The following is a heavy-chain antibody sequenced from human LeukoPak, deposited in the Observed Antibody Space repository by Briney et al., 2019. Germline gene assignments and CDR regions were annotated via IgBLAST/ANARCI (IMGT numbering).Heavy chain of an antibody. J-gene: IGHJ4*02. CDR3: AKAGASSGYYARHFDY. CDR1: GFTFSDYY. CDR2: ISSSNRYT. Sequence: GGSLRLSCAASGFTFSDYYMSWIRQAPGKGLEWVSYISSSNRYTNYADSVKGRFTISRDNSENTLYLQMSSLRAEDTAVYYCAKAGASSGYYARHFDYWGQGTLVTVSS. V-gene: IGHV3-11*05. D-gene: IGHD3-22*01.